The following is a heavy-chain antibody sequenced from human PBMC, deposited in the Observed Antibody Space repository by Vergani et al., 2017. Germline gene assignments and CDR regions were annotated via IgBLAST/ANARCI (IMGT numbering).Heavy chain of an antibody. CDR1: GFSLSTSGVG. CDR2: IYWNDDK. Sequence: QITLKESGPTLVKPTQTLTLTCTFSGFSLSTSGVGVGWIRQPPGKALEWLALIYWNDDKRYSPSLKSRLTITKDTSKNQVVLTMTNMDPVDTATYYCAHRREGLLWFGELSGWFDPWGQGTLVTVSS. D-gene: IGHD3-10*01. CDR3: AHRREGLLWFGELSGWFDP. V-gene: IGHV2-5*01. J-gene: IGHJ5*02.